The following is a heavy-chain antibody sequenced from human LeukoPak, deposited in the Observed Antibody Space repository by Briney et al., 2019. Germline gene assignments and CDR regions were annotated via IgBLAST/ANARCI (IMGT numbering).Heavy chain of an antibody. CDR2: IYGSGSA. CDR1: GGSISNYY. J-gene: IGHJ5*01. D-gene: IGHD6-19*01. Sequence: PSETLSLTCTVAGGSISNYYWSWIRQPPGKGLEWIGYIYGSGSAHYNPSLQSRVTYSVDTSKNLFSLRLSSVTAADTAVYYCARGYSSGWYFESWGQGTLVTVSS. CDR3: ARGYSSGWYFES. V-gene: IGHV4-59*01.